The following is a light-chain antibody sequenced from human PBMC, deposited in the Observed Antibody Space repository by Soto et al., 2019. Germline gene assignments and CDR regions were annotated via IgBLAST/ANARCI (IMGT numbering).Light chain of an antibody. V-gene: IGKV1-5*03. CDR2: KAS. CDR3: QQYNDNWT. Sequence: DIQMTQSPSTLFSSVGDKVTITCRASQSISSWLAWYQQKPGTAPNLLIYKASTLQSGVPSRFSGSGSGTEFTLTISSLQPDDSATYYCQQYNDNWTFGQGTKV. J-gene: IGKJ1*01. CDR1: QSISSW.